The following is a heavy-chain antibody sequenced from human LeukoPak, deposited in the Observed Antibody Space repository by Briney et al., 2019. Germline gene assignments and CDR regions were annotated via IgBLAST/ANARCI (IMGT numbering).Heavy chain of an antibody. D-gene: IGHD3-10*01. J-gene: IGHJ3*02. CDR3: AREPLWFGVNDAFDI. Sequence: SETLSLTCTVSGGSISSGDYYWSWIRQPPGKGLEWIGYIYYSGSTYYNPSLKSRVTISVDTSKNQFSLKLSSVTAADTAVYYCAREPLWFGVNDAFDIWGQGTMVTVSS. CDR1: GGSISSGDYY. CDR2: IYYSGST. V-gene: IGHV4-30-4*01.